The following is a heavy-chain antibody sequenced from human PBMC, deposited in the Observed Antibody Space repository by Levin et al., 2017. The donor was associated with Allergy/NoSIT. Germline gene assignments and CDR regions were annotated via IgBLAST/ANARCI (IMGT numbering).Heavy chain of an antibody. D-gene: IGHD3-3*01. Sequence: SQTLSLTCTVSGGSISSSSYYWGWIRQPPGKGLEWIGSIYYSGSTYYNPSLKSRVTISVDTSKNQFSLKLSSVTAADTAVYYCASRLDYDFWRAKVNDYFDYWGQGTLVTVSS. CDR2: IYYSGST. CDR3: ASRLDYDFWRAKVNDYFDY. V-gene: IGHV4-39*01. J-gene: IGHJ4*02. CDR1: GGSISSSSYY.